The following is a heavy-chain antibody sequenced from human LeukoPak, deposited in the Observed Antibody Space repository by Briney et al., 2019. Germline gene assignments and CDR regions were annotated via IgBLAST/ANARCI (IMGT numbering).Heavy chain of an antibody. CDR3: ARIAGYNYGYNYFDS. CDR1: GGSISSSSYY. V-gene: IGHV4-61*01. D-gene: IGHD5-18*01. Sequence: PSETLSLTCTVSGGSISSSSYYWSWIRQPPGKGLEWIGYIYYSGSTYYNPSLKSRVTISVDTSKNQFSLKLSSVTAADTAVYYCARIAGYNYGYNYFDSWGQGTLVTVSS. CDR2: IYYSGST. J-gene: IGHJ4*02.